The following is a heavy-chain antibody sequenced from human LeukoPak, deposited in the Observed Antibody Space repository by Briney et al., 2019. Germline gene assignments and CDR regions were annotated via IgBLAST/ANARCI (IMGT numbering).Heavy chain of an antibody. D-gene: IGHD3-16*02. J-gene: IGHJ4*02. CDR3: ARSDIWGSYRFLDY. Sequence: SETLSLTCTVSGGSISSYYWSWIRQPAGKGLEWIGRIYTSGSTNQNPSLRSRVTISVDTSKNQVSLKLSSVTAADTAVYYCARSDIWGSYRFLDYWGQGALVTVSS. V-gene: IGHV4-4*07. CDR1: GGSISSYY. CDR2: IYTSGST.